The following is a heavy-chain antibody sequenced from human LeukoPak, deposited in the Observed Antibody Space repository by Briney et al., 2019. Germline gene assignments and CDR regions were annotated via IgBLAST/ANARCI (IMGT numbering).Heavy chain of an antibody. V-gene: IGHV1-18*01. J-gene: IGHJ5*02. CDR1: GYTFTRYV. Sequence: ASVKVSCKASGYTFTRYVISGLRQAPGQGLEGMGWHSAYNDNTNYAQKLQGRVTMTTDTSTSTAYMELRSLRSDDTAVYYCARRSSTLYWFDPWGQGTLVTVSS. D-gene: IGHD2-2*01. CDR3: ARRSSTLYWFDP. CDR2: HSAYNDNT.